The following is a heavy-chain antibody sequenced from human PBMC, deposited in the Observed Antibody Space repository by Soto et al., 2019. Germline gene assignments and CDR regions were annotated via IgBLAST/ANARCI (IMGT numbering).Heavy chain of an antibody. Sequence: PSETLSLACTVSGGSISSYYWSWIRQPPGKGQEWIGYIYYSGSTNYNPSLKSRVTISVDTSKNQFSLKLSSVTAADTAVYYCARPYYYDSSGYSSGYYYHGMDVWGQGTTVT. V-gene: IGHV4-59*08. J-gene: IGHJ6*02. CDR3: ARPYYYDSSGYSSGYYYHGMDV. D-gene: IGHD3-22*01. CDR1: GGSISSYY. CDR2: IYYSGST.